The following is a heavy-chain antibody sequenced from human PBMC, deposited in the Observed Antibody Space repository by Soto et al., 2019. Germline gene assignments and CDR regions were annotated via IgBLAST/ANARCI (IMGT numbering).Heavy chain of an antibody. CDR1: GGSVSSGSYY. CDR3: AETTSGWFDT. D-gene: IGHD1-7*01. V-gene: IGHV4-61*01. J-gene: IGHJ5*02. Sequence: PSETLSLTCTVSGGSVSSGSYYWSWIRQPPGKGLEWIGYIYYSGSTNYNPSLKSRVTISVDTSKNQFSRKLSSVTAADTAVYYCAETTSGWFDTWGQGTLVTVAS. CDR2: IYYSGST.